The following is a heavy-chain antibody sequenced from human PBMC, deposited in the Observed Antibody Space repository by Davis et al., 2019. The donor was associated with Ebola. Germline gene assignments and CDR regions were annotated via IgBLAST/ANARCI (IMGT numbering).Heavy chain of an antibody. Sequence: GESLKISCAASGFTFSGSAMHWVRQASGKGLEWVGRIRSKANSYATAYAASVKGRLTISRDDSKNTAYLQMNSLKTEDTAVYYCTYSGYGGIDYWGQGTLVTVSS. V-gene: IGHV3-73*01. J-gene: IGHJ4*02. CDR3: TYSGYGGIDY. D-gene: IGHD5-12*01. CDR2: IRSKANSYAT. CDR1: GFTFSGSA.